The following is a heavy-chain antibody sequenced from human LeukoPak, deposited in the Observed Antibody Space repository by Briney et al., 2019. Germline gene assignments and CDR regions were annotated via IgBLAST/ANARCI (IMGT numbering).Heavy chain of an antibody. Sequence: GGSLRLSCALSVFTSSNYAMNWVPQAPGKGVECVSSISGRDGSTYHAHSGKGRFTISRDNSKNTLYLQMHGLRAEDTAVYYCAKPTIAVAGTEWIDAFDIWGQGTMVTVSS. D-gene: IGHD6-19*01. CDR3: AKPTIAVAGTEWIDAFDI. CDR1: VFTSSNYA. CDR2: ISGRDGST. V-gene: IGHV3-23*01. J-gene: IGHJ3*02.